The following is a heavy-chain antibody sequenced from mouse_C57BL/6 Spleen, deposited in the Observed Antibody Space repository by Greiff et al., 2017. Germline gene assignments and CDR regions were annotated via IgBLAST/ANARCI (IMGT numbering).Heavy chain of an antibody. CDR3: ARLRITTVVDAMDY. Sequence: SCKASGYTFTSYWMHWVKQRPGRGLEWIGRIDPNSGGTKYNEKFKSKATLTVDKPSSTAYMQLSSLTSEDSAVYYCARLRITTVVDAMDYWGQGTSVTVSS. J-gene: IGHJ4*01. CDR2: IDPNSGGT. D-gene: IGHD1-1*01. V-gene: IGHV1-72*01. CDR1: GYTFTSYW.